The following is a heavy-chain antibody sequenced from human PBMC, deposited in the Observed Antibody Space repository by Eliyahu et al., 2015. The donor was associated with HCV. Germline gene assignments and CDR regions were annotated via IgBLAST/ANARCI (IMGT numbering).Heavy chain of an antibody. CDR2: IWYDGTNK. J-gene: IGHJ6*02. V-gene: IGHV3-33*06. Sequence: VALIWYDGTNKYYADSVQGRFTLSRDNSKNTVYLQMNSLTAEDTAIYYCAKDRYTSSSYYGMDVWGQGTTVTVSS. CDR3: AKDRYTSSSYYGMDV. D-gene: IGHD3-16*02.